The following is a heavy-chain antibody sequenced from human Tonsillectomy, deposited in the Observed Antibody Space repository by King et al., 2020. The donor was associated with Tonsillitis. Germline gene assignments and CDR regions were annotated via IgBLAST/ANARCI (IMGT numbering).Heavy chain of an antibody. Sequence: VQLVESGGGVVQPGGSLRLSCAASGFMFSNYGMHWVRQAPGKGLEWVTYIRYDESKKYYADSVKGRFTISRDNSKNTLYLQMNSLRADDTAVYYCAKVVGLWFGELPYGIDVWGQGTTVTVSS. CDR1: GFMFSNYG. D-gene: IGHD3-10*01. V-gene: IGHV3-30*02. J-gene: IGHJ6*02. CDR2: IRYDESKK. CDR3: AKVVGLWFGELPYGIDV.